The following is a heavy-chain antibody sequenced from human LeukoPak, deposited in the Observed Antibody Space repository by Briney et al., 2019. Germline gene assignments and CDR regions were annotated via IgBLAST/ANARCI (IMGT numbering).Heavy chain of an antibody. CDR1: GFTFSRYW. V-gene: IGHV3-7*05. D-gene: IGHD3-22*01. Sequence: GGSLRLSCAASGFTFSRYWMSLVRQAPGKGLEWVANIKQDGSEKYYVDSVKGRFTISRDNAKNSLYLQMNSLRAEDTAVYFCARTDTSGYHGYWGQGTLVTVSS. J-gene: IGHJ4*02. CDR3: ARTDTSGYHGY. CDR2: IKQDGSEK.